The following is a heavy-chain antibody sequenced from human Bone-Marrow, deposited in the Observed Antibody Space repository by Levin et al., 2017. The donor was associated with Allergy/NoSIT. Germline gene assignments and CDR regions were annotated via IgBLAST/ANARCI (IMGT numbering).Heavy chain of an antibody. CDR2: IYPGDFDT. Sequence: NAGGSLRLSCKGSGYTFTNYWIAWVRQMPGKGLEWMGIIYPGDFDTTYSPSFQGQVTISADKSISTAYLHWSSLKASDTAMYYCASGILTGSMYCFDYWGQGTLVTVSS. D-gene: IGHD3-9*01. J-gene: IGHJ4*02. V-gene: IGHV5-51*01. CDR1: GYTFTNYW. CDR3: ASGILTGSMYCFDY.